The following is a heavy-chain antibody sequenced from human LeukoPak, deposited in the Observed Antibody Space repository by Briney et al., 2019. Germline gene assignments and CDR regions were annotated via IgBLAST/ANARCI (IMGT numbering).Heavy chain of an antibody. CDR3: SRDYGWPSGYVSPKSYADY. CDR1: GYTFTSYG. D-gene: IGHD5-12*01. CDR2: ISAYNGNT. Sequence: ASVKVSCKASGYTFTSYGISWVRQAPGQGLEWMGWISAYNGNTNYAQKLQGRVTMTTDTSTSTAYMELRSLRSDDTAVYYCSRDYGWPSGYVSPKSYADYWGQGTLVTVSS. J-gene: IGHJ4*02. V-gene: IGHV1-18*01.